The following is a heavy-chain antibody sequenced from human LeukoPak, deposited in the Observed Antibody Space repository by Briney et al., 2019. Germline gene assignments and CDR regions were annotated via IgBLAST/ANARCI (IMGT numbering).Heavy chain of an antibody. V-gene: IGHV5-51*01. J-gene: IGHJ3*02. CDR2: IYPGDSDT. CDR1: GYSFTSYW. Sequence: GESLKISCQGSGYSFTSYWIGWVRQMPGKGLEWMGIIYPGDSDTRYSPSFQGQVTISADKSISTAYLQWSSLKASDTAMYYCARHRKRHGTDASDIWGQGTMATVSS. D-gene: IGHD1-14*01. CDR3: ARHRKRHGTDASDI.